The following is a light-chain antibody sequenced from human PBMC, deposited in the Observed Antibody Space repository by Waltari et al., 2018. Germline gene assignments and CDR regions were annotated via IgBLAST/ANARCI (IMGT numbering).Light chain of an antibody. CDR2: GAS. V-gene: IGKV3-15*01. CDR3: QQYHTWPRT. J-gene: IGKJ2*01. Sequence: EIMLTQSPGALSVSPGERATLSCRASRSVRSNLVWFRQKPGQAPRLLIYGASTRATDIPARFSGSGSETEFTLTISSMQSEDFAVYYCQQYHTWPRTFGQGTKLDIK. CDR1: RSVRSN.